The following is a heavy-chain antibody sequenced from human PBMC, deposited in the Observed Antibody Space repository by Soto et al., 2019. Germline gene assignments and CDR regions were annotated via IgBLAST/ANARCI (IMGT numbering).Heavy chain of an antibody. CDR1: GFTFSSYA. J-gene: IGHJ5*02. CDR3: ARESVGVLRYPGWFDP. D-gene: IGHD3-9*01. Sequence: PGGSLRLSGAASGFTFSSYAMHWVRQAPCKGLEWVAVISYDGSNKYYADSVKGRFTISRDNSKNTLYLEMNSLRAEDTAVYYCARESVGVLRYPGWFDPFGQRTLVTVSS. V-gene: IGHV3-30-3*01. CDR2: ISYDGSNK.